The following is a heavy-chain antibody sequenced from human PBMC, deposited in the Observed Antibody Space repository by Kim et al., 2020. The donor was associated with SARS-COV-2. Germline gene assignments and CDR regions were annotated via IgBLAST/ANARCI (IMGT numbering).Heavy chain of an antibody. Sequence: RFTISRDNSKNTLYLQMNSLRAEDTAVYYCARARLSGSYYNASAWVYFDYWGQGTLVTVSS. V-gene: IGHV3-53*01. CDR3: ARARLSGSYYNASAWVYFDY. D-gene: IGHD3-10*01. J-gene: IGHJ4*02.